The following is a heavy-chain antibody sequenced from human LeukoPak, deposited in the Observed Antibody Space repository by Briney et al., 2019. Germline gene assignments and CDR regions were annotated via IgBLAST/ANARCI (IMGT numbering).Heavy chain of an antibody. Sequence: GGSLRLSCAASGFTFSRFAMSWVRQAPGKGLEWVSVISGSGLITFYADSVKGRFTIARDDSKNTLYLQMNSLRAEDTAVYYCAKGDSSMVRRYYFDYWGQGTLVTVSS. D-gene: IGHD5-18*01. CDR1: GFTFSRFA. CDR3: AKGDSSMVRRYYFDY. CDR2: ISGSGLIT. J-gene: IGHJ4*02. V-gene: IGHV3-23*01.